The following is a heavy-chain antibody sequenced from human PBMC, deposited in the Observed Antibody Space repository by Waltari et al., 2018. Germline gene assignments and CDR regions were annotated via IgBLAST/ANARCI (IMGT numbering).Heavy chain of an antibody. CDR3: ARDYCDRRNCHGMDV. D-gene: IGHD3-22*01. J-gene: IGHJ6*02. V-gene: IGHV3-30*04. CDR2: ISYNERNI. Sequence: QVQLVESGGGVVQPGRFVRLTLPASAFTLRSYAIHWVRQAPGKGLEWVAVISYNERNIYYVDSVRGRFTISRDNSKKMLYLQMNSLRAEDTAVYYCARDYCDRRNCHGMDVWGQGTTVTVSS. CDR1: AFTLRSYA.